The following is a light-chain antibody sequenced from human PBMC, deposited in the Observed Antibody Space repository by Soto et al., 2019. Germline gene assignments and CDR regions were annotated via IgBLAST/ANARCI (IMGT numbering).Light chain of an antibody. Sequence: DIQMTQSPASLSASVGDRVTITCQASQAISFYLNWYQQKPGKAPKLLIYDASHLETGVPSRFSGSGSGTDFTLTISNLQPEDFATYFCQQYDNLRLSFGGGTKVEIK. CDR2: DAS. V-gene: IGKV1-33*01. CDR3: QQYDNLRLS. J-gene: IGKJ4*01. CDR1: QAISFY.